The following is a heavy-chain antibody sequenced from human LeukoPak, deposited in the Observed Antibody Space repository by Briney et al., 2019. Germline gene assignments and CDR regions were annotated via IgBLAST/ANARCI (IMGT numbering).Heavy chain of an antibody. CDR2: IHYSGSA. D-gene: IGHD6-13*01. Sequence: PSETLSLTCTVSGGSITSSNYYWAWIRQPPGKGLEWIGSIHYSGSAYYGPTLRSRVTISVDTSKNQFSLKVSAVTAADTAVYYCARLVAADGSLIDYWGQGTLVTVSS. CDR1: GGSITSSNYY. J-gene: IGHJ4*02. CDR3: ARLVAADGSLIDY. V-gene: IGHV4-39*07.